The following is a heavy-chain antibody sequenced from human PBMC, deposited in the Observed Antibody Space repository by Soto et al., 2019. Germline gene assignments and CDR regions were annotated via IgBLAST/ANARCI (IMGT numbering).Heavy chain of an antibody. Sequence: EVQLVESGGGLVQPGGSLRLSCAASGFTFSNYWMDCVRQAPGKGLVWVSRIHSDGSSTFYADSVKGRFTISRDNAKNTLYLQMNSLRAEDTAVYYCARVLEPKDYWGQGTLVTVSS. J-gene: IGHJ4*02. CDR1: GFTFSNYW. CDR2: IHSDGSST. CDR3: ARVLEPKDY. V-gene: IGHV3-74*01. D-gene: IGHD1-1*01.